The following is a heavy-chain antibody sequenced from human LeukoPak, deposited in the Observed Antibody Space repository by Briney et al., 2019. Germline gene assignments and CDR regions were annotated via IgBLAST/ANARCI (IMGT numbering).Heavy chain of an antibody. D-gene: IGHD2-2*01. CDR3: ARAERHCSSTSCLNWFDP. J-gene: IGHJ5*02. CDR2: IYYSGST. CDR1: GGSISSYY. Sequence: SETLSLTCTVSGGSISSYYWSWIRQPPGKGLEWIGYIYYSGSTNYNPSLKSRVTISVDTSKNQFSLKLSSVTAADTAAYYCARAERHCSSTSCLNWFDPWGQGTLVTVSS. V-gene: IGHV4-59*01.